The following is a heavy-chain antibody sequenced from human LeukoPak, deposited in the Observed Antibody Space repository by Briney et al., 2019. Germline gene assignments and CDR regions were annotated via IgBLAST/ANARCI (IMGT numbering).Heavy chain of an antibody. J-gene: IGHJ4*02. V-gene: IGHV3-7*01. D-gene: IGHD3-22*01. CDR3: ARDLKIVGSLFDY. CDR2: IKQDGSEK. CDR1: GFTFSSYW. Sequence: GGSLRLSCAASGFTFSSYWMSGVRQAPGKGLEWVANIKQDGSEKYYVDSVKGRFTISRDNAKNSLYLQMNSLRAEDTAVYYCARDLKIVGSLFDYWGQGTLVTVSS.